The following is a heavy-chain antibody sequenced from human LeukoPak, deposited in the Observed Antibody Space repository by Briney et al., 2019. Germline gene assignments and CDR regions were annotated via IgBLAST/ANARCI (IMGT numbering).Heavy chain of an antibody. D-gene: IGHD2-2*01. CDR2: TYYRSTWYN. V-gene: IGHV6-1*01. CDR1: GDSVSSNSVT. J-gene: IGHJ5*02. CDR3: ARRLTQYDCFDP. Sequence: SQTLSLTCAISGDSVSSNSVTWNWIRQSPSRGLEWRGRTYYRSTWYNDYAVSVSGRITVNPDTSKNQFSLHLNSVTPEDTAVYYCARRLTQYDCFDPWGQGILVTVSS.